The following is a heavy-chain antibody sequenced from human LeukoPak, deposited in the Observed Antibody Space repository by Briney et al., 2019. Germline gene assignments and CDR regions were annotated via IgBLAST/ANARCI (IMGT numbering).Heavy chain of an antibody. J-gene: IGHJ4*02. CDR2: ISSSSSYI. V-gene: IGHV3-21*01. CDR1: GFSFRDYT. Sequence: GGSLRLSCAASGFSFRDYTMNWVRQAPGKGLEWVASISSSSSYIYFANSVRGRFTISRDNAKNSLYLQMNSLRAEDTAVYYCARDSKLRADSGYDLADYWGQGTLVTVSS. CDR3: ARDSKLRADSGYDLADY. D-gene: IGHD5-12*01.